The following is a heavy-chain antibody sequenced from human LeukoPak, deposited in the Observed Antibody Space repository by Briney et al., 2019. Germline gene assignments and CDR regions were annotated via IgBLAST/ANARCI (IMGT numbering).Heavy chain of an antibody. CDR3: ARELQIIYYDSSDHAFDI. Sequence: PSETLSLTCAVYGGSFSGYYWSWIRQPPGKGLEWIGEINHSGSTNYNPSLKSRVTISVDTSKNQFSLKLSSVTAADTAVYYCARELQIIYYDSSDHAFDIWGQGTMVTVSS. V-gene: IGHV4-34*01. CDR2: INHSGST. D-gene: IGHD3-22*01. CDR1: GGSFSGYY. J-gene: IGHJ3*02.